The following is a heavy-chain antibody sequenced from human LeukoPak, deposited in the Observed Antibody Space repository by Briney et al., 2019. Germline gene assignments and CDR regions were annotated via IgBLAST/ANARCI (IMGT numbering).Heavy chain of an antibody. CDR2: ISYDGSNK. D-gene: IGHD2-15*01. V-gene: IGHV3-30*18. CDR3: AKDKPLTYCSGGGCSLYYYYGMDV. CDR1: GFTFSSYG. J-gene: IGHJ6*02. Sequence: GGSLRLSCAASGFTFSSYGMHWVRQAPGKGLEWVAVISYDGSNKYYADSVKGRFTISRDNSKNTLYLQMNSLRAEDTAVYYCAKDKPLTYCSGGGCSLYYYYGMDVWGQGTTVTVSS.